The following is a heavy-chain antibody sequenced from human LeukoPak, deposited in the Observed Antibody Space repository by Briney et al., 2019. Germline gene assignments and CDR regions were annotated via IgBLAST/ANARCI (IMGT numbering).Heavy chain of an antibody. D-gene: IGHD3-22*01. CDR1: GFTFSSYA. CDR3: AKVSGPDYYDSSGYRYLAAFDY. V-gene: IGHV3-23*01. CDR2: ISGSGGST. J-gene: IGHJ4*02. Sequence: GGSLRLSCAASGFTFSSYAMSWVRQAPGKGLEWVSAISGSGGSTYYADSVKGRFTISRDNSKNTLYLQMNSLRAEDTAVYYCAKVSGPDYYDSSGYRYLAAFDYWGQGTLVTVSS.